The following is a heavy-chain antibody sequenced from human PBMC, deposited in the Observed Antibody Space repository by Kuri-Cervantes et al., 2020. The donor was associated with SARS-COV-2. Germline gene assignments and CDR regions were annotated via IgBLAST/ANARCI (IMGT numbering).Heavy chain of an antibody. V-gene: IGHV4-31*03. Sequence: SETLSLTCNVTGDSIGNGKYYWSWIRQRPGKGLEWIGYIYYTGGTYYSPSLNSRVTISVDTFKNQFSLKVSSVTAADTAVYYCARDGDGYNSHFDHWGQGTLVTVSS. CDR1: GDSIGNGKYY. D-gene: IGHD5-24*01. CDR3: ARDGDGYNSHFDH. CDR2: IYYTGGT. J-gene: IGHJ4*02.